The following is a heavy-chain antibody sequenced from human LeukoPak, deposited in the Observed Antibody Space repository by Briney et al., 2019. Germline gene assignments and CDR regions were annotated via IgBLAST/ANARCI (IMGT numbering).Heavy chain of an antibody. J-gene: IGHJ6*04. CDR3: ATDSRPPNYGSGELNSFRGMDV. CDR1: GGSISNYY. D-gene: IGHD3-10*01. V-gene: IGHV4-59*01. Sequence: SETLSLTCTVSGGSISNYYWSWIRQPPGKGLEWIGYIYYNGSTNYNPSLKSRVTISVDTSKNQFSLKLSSVTAADTAVYYCATDSRPPNYGSGELNSFRGMDVWGKGTTVTVSS. CDR2: IYYNGST.